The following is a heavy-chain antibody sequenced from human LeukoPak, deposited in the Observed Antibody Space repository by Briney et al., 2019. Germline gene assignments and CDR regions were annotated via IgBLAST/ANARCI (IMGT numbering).Heavy chain of an antibody. D-gene: IGHD3-3*01. CDR3: ARALRFLERLYYGSDY. CDR1: GYTFTSCG. CDR2: ISAYNGNT. V-gene: IGHV1-18*01. Sequence: ASVKVSCKASGYTFTSCGISWVRQAPGQGLEWMGWISAYNGNTNYAQKLQGRVTMTTDTSTSTAYMELRSLRSDDTAVYYCARALRFLERLYYGSDYWGQGTLVTVSS. J-gene: IGHJ4*02.